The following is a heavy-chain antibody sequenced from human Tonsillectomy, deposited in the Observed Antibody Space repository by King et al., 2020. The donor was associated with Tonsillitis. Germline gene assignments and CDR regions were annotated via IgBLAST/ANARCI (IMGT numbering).Heavy chain of an antibody. CDR3: AINLVRGVKEGMSYYYYGMDV. CDR2: MNPNSGNT. J-gene: IGHJ6*02. D-gene: IGHD3-10*01. Sequence: VQLVESGAEVKKPGASVKVSCKASGYTFTSYDINWVRQATGQGLEWMGWMNPNSGNTGYAQKFQGRVTMTRNTSRGTAYMELSSLRSEDTAVYYCAINLVRGVKEGMSYYYYGMDVWGQGTTVTVSS. V-gene: IGHV1-8*02. CDR1: GYTFTSYD.